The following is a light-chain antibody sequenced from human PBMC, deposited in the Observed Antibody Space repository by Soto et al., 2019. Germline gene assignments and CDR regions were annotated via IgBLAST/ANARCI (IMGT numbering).Light chain of an antibody. CDR3: QQYGSSGT. V-gene: IGKV3-20*01. CDR2: GAS. J-gene: IGKJ1*01. CDR1: QSVSNNY. Sequence: ESVLTQSPGTLYLSPGERATLSCRASQSVSNNYLAWYQQKPGQAPRLLIYGASNRATGIPDRFSGSGSGTDFTLTISRLEPEDFAVYYCQQYGSSGTFGQGTKVDIK.